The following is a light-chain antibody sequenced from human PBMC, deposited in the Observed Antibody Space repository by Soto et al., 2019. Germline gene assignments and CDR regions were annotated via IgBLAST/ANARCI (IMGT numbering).Light chain of an antibody. CDR2: EVN. V-gene: IGLV2-8*01. Sequence: QSALTQPPSASGSPGQSGTISCTGTNSDVGGYNYVSWYQQYPGKAPKLIIYEVNERPSGVPDRFSGSKSGNTASLTVSGLQTADEADYYCGSYAGSNWYVFGTGTKVTVL. J-gene: IGLJ1*01. CDR1: NSDVGGYNY. CDR3: GSYAGSNWYV.